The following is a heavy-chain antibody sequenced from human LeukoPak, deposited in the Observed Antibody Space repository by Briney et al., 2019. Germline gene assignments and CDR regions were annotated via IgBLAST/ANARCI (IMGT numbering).Heavy chain of an antibody. CDR3: ARDRYYYDSSGYYPYY. V-gene: IGHV1-18*01. J-gene: IGHJ4*02. D-gene: IGHD3-22*01. CDR2: ISAYNGNT. CDR1: GYTFTNYG. Sequence: ASVKVSCKASGYTFTNYGISWVRQAPGQGLEWMGWISAYNGNTNYAQKLQGRASLTTDTSTSTAYMELRSLRSDDTAVYYCARDRYYYDSSGYYPYYWGQGTLVTVSS.